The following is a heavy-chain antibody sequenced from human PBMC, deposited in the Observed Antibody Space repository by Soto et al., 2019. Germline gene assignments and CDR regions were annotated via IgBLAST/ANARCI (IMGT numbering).Heavy chain of an antibody. J-gene: IGHJ4*02. CDR3: AREYGDYGVIDY. CDR1: GGSFSGYY. Sequence: QVQLQQWGAGLLKPSETLSLTCAVYGGSFSGYYWSWIRQPPGKGLEWIGEINHSGSTNYNPSLKSRVTISVDTSKNQFSLKLSSVTAADTAVYSCAREYGDYGVIDYWGQGTLVTVSS. CDR2: INHSGST. V-gene: IGHV4-34*01. D-gene: IGHD4-17*01.